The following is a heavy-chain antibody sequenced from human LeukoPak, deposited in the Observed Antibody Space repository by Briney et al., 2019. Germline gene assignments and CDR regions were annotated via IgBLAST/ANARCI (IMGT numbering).Heavy chain of an antibody. Sequence: GGSLRLSCTASGFTFSSFDIHWVRQPTRQGLEWVSTIGTASDTYYPGSVEGRFTLSRDIAKNFLYLQMNSLTAGDTAVYYCARGPPRGKYYYMDVWGKGTTVTVSS. CDR2: IGTASDT. J-gene: IGHJ6*03. V-gene: IGHV3-13*01. D-gene: IGHD1-1*01. CDR1: GFTFSSFD. CDR3: ARGPPRGKYYYMDV.